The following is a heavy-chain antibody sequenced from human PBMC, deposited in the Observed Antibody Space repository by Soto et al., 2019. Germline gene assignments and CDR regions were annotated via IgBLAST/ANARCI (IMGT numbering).Heavy chain of an antibody. CDR2: ISYDGSNK. CDR1: GFTFSSYA. Sequence: HPGGSLRLSCAASGFTFSSYAMHWVRQAPGKGLEWVAVISYDGSNKYYADSVKGRFTISRDNSKNTLYLQMNSLRAEDTAVYYCARDYSGLWFGELPYGMDVWGQGTTVTVSS. V-gene: IGHV3-30-3*01. J-gene: IGHJ6*02. D-gene: IGHD3-10*01. CDR3: ARDYSGLWFGELPYGMDV.